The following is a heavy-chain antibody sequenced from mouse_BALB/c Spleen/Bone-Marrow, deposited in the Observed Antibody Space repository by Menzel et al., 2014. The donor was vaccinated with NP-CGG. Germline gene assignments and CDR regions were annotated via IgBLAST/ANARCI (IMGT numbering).Heavy chain of an antibody. Sequence: EVKVVESGGGLVKPGGSLRLSCAASGFTFSSYTMSWVRQTPEKRLEWVATTSSGGGNTYYPDSVKGRFAISRDNAKNNLYLQMSSLRSEDTALYYCARYPSYYYGYAMDYWGQGTSVTVSS. CDR1: GFTFSSYT. D-gene: IGHD1-1*01. CDR3: ARYPSYYYGYAMDY. J-gene: IGHJ4*01. V-gene: IGHV5-9*03. CDR2: TSSGGGNT.